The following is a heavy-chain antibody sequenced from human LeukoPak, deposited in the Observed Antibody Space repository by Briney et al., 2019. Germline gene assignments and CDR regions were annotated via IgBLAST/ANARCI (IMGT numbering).Heavy chain of an antibody. CDR1: GGSISSSSYY. Sequence: SETLSLTCTVSGGSISSSSYYWGWIRQPPGKGLEWIGSIYYSGSTNYNPSLKSRVTISVDMSKNQFSLKLSSVTAADTAVYYCARTTEGYCSSASCFGFSYSYYMDVWGKGTTVTISS. D-gene: IGHD2-2*01. CDR3: ARTTEGYCSSASCFGFSYSYYMDV. CDR2: IYYSGST. V-gene: IGHV4-39*07. J-gene: IGHJ6*03.